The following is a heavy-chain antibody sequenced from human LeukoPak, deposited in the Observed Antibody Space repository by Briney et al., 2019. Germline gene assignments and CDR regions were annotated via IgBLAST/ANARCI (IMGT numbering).Heavy chain of an antibody. V-gene: IGHV3-23*01. CDR3: VRRGDASSGWGDHDF. Sequence: GGSLRLSCAASGFTFNRNAISWVRQAPGKGLEWVSTIGCSGDKTFYADSVKGRFTISRDNSKNMVHLQMNSLTGEDTALYYCVRRGDASSGWGDHDFWGQGALVTVSS. D-gene: IGHD6-19*01. CDR2: IGCSGDKT. J-gene: IGHJ4*02. CDR1: GFTFNRNA.